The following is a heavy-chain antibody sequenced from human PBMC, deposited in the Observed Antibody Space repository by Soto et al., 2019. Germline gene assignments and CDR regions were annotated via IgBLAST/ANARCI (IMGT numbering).Heavy chain of an antibody. D-gene: IGHD5-12*01. CDR3: ARRRPGDIVAPGVPYYYYMDV. V-gene: IGHV4-39*01. CDR2: IYYSGST. Sequence: LETMSLTSTVSDGTIRSSGYYWGWKRQPPGKGLELIGSIYYSGSTYYNPSLKSRVTISVDTSKNQFSLKLSSVTAADTAVYYCARRRPGDIVAPGVPYYYYMDVWGKGTTVTVSS. CDR1: DGTIRSSGYY. J-gene: IGHJ6*03.